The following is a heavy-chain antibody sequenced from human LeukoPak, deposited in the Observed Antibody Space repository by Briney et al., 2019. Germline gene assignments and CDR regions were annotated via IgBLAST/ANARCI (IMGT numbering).Heavy chain of an antibody. CDR2: IDWDDDK. V-gene: IGHV2-70*04. D-gene: IGHD5-12*01. CDR1: GFSLSTRGMR. CDR3: ARSSGYDLNFDY. Sequence: ESGPALVKPTQTLTLTCTFSGFSLSTRGMRVSWIRQPPGKALEWLARIDWDDDKFYSTSLKTWLTISKDTSKNQVVLTMTNMDPVDTATYYCARSSGYDLNFDYWGQGTLVTVSS. J-gene: IGHJ4*02.